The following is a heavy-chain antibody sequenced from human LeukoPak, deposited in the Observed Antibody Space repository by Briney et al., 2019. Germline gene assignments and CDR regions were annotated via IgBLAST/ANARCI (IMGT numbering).Heavy chain of an antibody. V-gene: IGHV4-61*03. J-gene: IGHJ2*01. CDR3: ASGYCSSTSCYIGYFDL. CDR2: IYYTGST. Sequence: SETLSLTCTVSGGSVNSGGFYWSWIRQPPGRGLEWIGYIYYTGSTNYSPSLKSRATISLDPSKNHFSLKLSSVTAADTAVYYCASGYCSSTSCYIGYFDLWGRGTLVTVSS. CDR1: GGSVNSGGFY. D-gene: IGHD2-2*02.